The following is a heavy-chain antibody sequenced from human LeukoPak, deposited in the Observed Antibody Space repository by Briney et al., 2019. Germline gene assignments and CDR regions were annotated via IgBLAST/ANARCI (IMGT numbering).Heavy chain of an antibody. CDR2: IYTSGST. Sequence: SETLSLTCTVSGGSISGGSYYWSWIRQPAGKGLEWIGRIYTSGSTNYNPSLKSRVTISVDTSKNQFSLKLSSVTAADTAVYYCARGGYSYGSDYWGQGTLVTVSS. D-gene: IGHD5-18*01. J-gene: IGHJ4*02. V-gene: IGHV4-61*02. CDR3: ARGGYSYGSDY. CDR1: GGSISGGSYY.